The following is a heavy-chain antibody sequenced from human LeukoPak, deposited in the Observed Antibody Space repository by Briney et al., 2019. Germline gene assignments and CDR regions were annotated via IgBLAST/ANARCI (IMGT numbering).Heavy chain of an antibody. V-gene: IGHV3-73*01. Sequence: GGSLRLSCAASGFTFSGSAIHSVRQASGKGLEWVGRIRSKANSYATAYAASVKGRFTISRDDSKNTAYLQMNSLKTEDTAVYYCTSLITMVRGVIGLLNVNWGQGTLVTVSS. J-gene: IGHJ4*02. D-gene: IGHD3-10*01. CDR1: GFTFSGSA. CDR2: IRSKANSYAT. CDR3: TSLITMVRGVIGLLNVN.